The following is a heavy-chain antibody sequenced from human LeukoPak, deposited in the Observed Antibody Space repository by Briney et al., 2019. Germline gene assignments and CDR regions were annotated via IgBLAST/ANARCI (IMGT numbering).Heavy chain of an antibody. CDR2: ISAYNGDS. V-gene: IGHV1-18*04. J-gene: IGHJ4*02. CDR3: ARDHSSSGQLFDY. CDR1: GYTFTGYY. Sequence: ASVKVSCKASGYTFTGYYMHWVRQAPGQGLEWMGWISAYNGDSNYAQKLQGRLTMTTDTSTNTAYMELRSLRSDDTAVYYCARDHSSSGQLFDYWGQGTPVSVSS. D-gene: IGHD6-13*01.